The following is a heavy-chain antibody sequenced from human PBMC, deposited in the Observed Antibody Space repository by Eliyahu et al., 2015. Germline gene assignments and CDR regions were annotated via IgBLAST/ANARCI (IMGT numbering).Heavy chain of an antibody. Sequence: QVQLQQWGARLLKPSETLSLTCAVYXGSFSGYYWTWIRQPPGKGLXWIGEINHXGSTKYSTPLKSRVTISVDTSKNQFSLNVMSVTDADTAVYYXARAEGVGATTGLSDYWGQGILVSVSS. V-gene: IGHV4-34*01. D-gene: IGHD1-26*01. CDR2: INHXGST. CDR1: XGSFSGYY. J-gene: IGHJ4*02. CDR3: ARAEGVGATTGLSDY.